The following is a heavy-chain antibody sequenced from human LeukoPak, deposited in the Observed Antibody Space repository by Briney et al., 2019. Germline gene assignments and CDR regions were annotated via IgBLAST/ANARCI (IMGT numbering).Heavy chain of an antibody. V-gene: IGHV4-59*12. D-gene: IGHD6-6*01. CDR2: IYYTGST. J-gene: IGHJ5*02. Sequence: PSETLSLTCTVSGGSITSYYWNWIRQPPGERLEWIGYIYYTGSTNYNPSLKSRVTISVDTSKNRFSLKLSSVTAADTAVYYCARSRRSSSEAPRWFDPWGQGTLVTVSS. CDR3: ARSRRSSSEAPRWFDP. CDR1: GGSITSYY.